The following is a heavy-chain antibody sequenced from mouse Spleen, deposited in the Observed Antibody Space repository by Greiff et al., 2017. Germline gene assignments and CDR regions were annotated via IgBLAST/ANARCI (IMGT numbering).Heavy chain of an antibody. CDR3: ARGPAFHY. CDR1: GFTFSSYA. J-gene: IGHJ2*01. V-gene: IGHV5-6-5*01. Sequence: NVVESGGGLVKPGGSLKLSCAASGFTFSSYAMSWVRQTPEKRLEWVASISSGGSTYYPDSVKGRFTISRDNARNILYLQMSSLRSEDTAMYYCARGPAFHYWGQGTTLTVSS. CDR2: ISSGGST.